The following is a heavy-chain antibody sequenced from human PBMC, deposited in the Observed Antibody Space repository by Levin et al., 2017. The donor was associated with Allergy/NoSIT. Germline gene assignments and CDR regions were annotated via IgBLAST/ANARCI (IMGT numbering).Heavy chain of an antibody. CDR3: ARDTAMVDFYYYYYMDV. CDR1: GGSISSGSYY. V-gene: IGHV4-61*02. CDR2: IYTSGST. Sequence: SQTLSLTCTVSGGSISSGSYYWSWIRQPAGKGLEWIGRIYTSGSTNYNPSLKSRVTISVDTSKNQFSLKLSSVTAADTAVYYCARDTAMVDFYYYYYMDVWGKGTTVTVSS. J-gene: IGHJ6*03. D-gene: IGHD5-18*01.